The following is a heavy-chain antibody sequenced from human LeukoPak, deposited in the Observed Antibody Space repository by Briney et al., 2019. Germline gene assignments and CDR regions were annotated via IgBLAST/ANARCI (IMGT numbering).Heavy chain of an antibody. CDR1: GYTFTGYY. CDR2: INPNSGGT. D-gene: IGHD3-3*01. Sequence: ASVTVSCKASGYTFTGYYMHWVRQAPGQGLEWMGWINPNSGGTNYAQKFQGRVTMTRDTSISTAYMELSRLRSDDTAVYYCAREGADFWSGYYFDYWGQGTLVTVSS. V-gene: IGHV1-2*02. CDR3: AREGADFWSGYYFDY. J-gene: IGHJ4*02.